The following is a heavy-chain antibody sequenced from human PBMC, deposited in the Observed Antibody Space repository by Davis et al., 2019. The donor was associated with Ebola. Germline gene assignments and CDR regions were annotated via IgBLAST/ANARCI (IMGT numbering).Heavy chain of an antibody. CDR3: ARVNSDYDGGVDY. D-gene: IGHD3-22*01. CDR1: GFTFSSYA. CDR2: IDGGGDAT. J-gene: IGHJ4*02. V-gene: IGHV3-23*01. Sequence: GGSLRLSCAASGFTFSSYAMSWVRQAPGKGLEWVSAIDGGGDATYYTDSVRGRFTISRDNAKNSLYLQMNSLRAEDTAVYYCARVNSDYDGGVDYWGQGTLVTVSS.